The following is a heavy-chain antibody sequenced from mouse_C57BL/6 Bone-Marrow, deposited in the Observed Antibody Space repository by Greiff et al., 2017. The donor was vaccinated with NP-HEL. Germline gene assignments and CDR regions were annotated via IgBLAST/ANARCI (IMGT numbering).Heavy chain of an antibody. V-gene: IGHV5-4*01. CDR3: ARDGRWSYYFDY. CDR2: ISDGGSYT. CDR1: GFTFSSYA. D-gene: IGHD2-3*01. J-gene: IGHJ2*01. Sequence: EVKLMESGGGLVKPGGFLKLSCAASGFTFSSYAMSWVRQTPEKRLEWVATISDGGSYTYYPDNVKGRFTISRDNAKNNLYLQMSHLKSEDTAMYYCARDGRWSYYFDYWGQGTTLTVSS.